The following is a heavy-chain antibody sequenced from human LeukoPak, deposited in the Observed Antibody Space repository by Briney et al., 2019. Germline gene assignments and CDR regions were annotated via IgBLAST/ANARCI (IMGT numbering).Heavy chain of an antibody. D-gene: IGHD3-22*01. J-gene: IGHJ3*02. Sequence: GESLKISCKGSGYIFTSCSIGWVRQMPGKGLEWMGIIYPGDCDTRYNPSFESQVTISADESISTAYLQWSSLKASDTAMYYCARLTVRGYYDSSGYPSDAFDIWGQGTMVTVSS. CDR3: ARLTVRGYYDSSGYPSDAFDI. V-gene: IGHV5-51*01. CDR2: IYPGDCDT. CDR1: GYIFTSCS.